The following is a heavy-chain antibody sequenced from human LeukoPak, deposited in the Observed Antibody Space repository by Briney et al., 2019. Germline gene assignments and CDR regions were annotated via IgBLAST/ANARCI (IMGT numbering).Heavy chain of an antibody. D-gene: IGHD3-10*01. CDR2: IYYSGST. V-gene: IGHV4-4*02. CDR1: GGSISSSNW. CDR3: ARLGYYGSGSYPDY. Sequence: PSETLSLTCAVSGGSISSSNWWSWVRQPPGKGLEWIGYIYYSGSTNYNPSLKSRVTISVDTSKNQFSLRLSSVTAADTAVYYCARLGYYGSGSYPDYWGQGTLVTVSS. J-gene: IGHJ4*02.